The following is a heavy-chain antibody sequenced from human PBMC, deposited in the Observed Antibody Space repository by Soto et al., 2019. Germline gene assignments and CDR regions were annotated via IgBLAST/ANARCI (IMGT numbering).Heavy chain of an antibody. CDR2: IFSSGST. D-gene: IGHD3-3*01. CDR3: ARGSDFWSGSHYDYYYGMDV. V-gene: IGHV4-4*07. Sequence: SETLSVTCTVSGRSINTFYLSWVRQPAVKGLEWIGRIFSSGSTSFNPSLESRVAISVDTSKNQFSLKLSSVTAADTAVYYCARGSDFWSGSHYDYYYGMDVWGQGTTVTVSS. J-gene: IGHJ6*02. CDR1: GRSINTFY.